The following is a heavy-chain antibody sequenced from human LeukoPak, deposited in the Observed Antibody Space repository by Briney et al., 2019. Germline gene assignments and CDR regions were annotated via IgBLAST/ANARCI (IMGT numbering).Heavy chain of an antibody. CDR2: ISSSSSYI. J-gene: IGHJ4*02. D-gene: IGHD6-19*01. V-gene: IGHV3-21*01. Sequence: GGSLRLSCAASGFTFSSYSMSWVRQAPGKGLEWVSSISSSSSYIYYADSVKGRFTISRDNAKNSLYLQVNSLRAEDTAVYYCARSGGGWYDTYFDYWGQGTLVTASS. CDR3: ARSGGGWYDTYFDY. CDR1: GFTFSSYS.